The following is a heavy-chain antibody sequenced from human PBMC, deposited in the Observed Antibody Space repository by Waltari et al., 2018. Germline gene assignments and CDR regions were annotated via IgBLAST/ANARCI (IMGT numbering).Heavy chain of an antibody. CDR1: GSSFTSHW. V-gene: IGHV5-10-1*01. Sequence: EVQLVQSGAEVKKPEEPLSTSGQGSGSSFTSHWISWVRQMPGKGLEWVGRIDPSDSFRNYGPAFEGHVTISVDQSLRTAYLQWDSLKASDTAIYYCVRNRTTYPLEIDYWGQGTQVTVSS. CDR3: VRNRTTYPLEIDY. D-gene: IGHD2-2*01. J-gene: IGHJ4*02. CDR2: IDPSDSFR.